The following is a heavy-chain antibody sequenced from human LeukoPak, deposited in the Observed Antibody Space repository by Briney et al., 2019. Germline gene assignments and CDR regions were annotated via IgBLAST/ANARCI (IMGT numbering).Heavy chain of an antibody. CDR1: GGSFSGYY. CDR2: INHSGST. V-gene: IGHV4-34*01. D-gene: IGHD4-17*01. CDR3: ARHGDPAAP. J-gene: IGHJ5*02. Sequence: PSETLSLTCAVYGGSFSGYYWGWIRQPPGKGLEWIGEINHSGSTNYNPSLKSRVTISVDTSKNQFSLKLSSVTAADTAVYYCARHGDPAAPWGQGTLVTVSS.